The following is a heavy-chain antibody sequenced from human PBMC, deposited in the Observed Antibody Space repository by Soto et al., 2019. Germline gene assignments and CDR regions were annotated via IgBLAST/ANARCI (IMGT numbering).Heavy chain of an antibody. J-gene: IGHJ5*02. CDR3: ARPPWTSTPNYFAP. V-gene: IGHV3-74*01. CDR1: GFTFSNYW. Sequence: EEQLVESGGGLVQPGGSLRLSCAASGFTFSNYWMHWVRQAPGKGLVWVSRINSDGSSTTYADSVKGRFTISRDNAKNTLYLQMSGLKVEDTAVYYCARPPWTSTPNYFAPWGQGTLVTVSS. CDR2: INSDGSST. D-gene: IGHD1-7*01.